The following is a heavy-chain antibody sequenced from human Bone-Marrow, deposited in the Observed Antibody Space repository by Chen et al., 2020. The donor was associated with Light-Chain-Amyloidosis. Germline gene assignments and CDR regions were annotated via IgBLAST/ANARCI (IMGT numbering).Heavy chain of an antibody. CDR1: GYTFLSSY. Sequence: QVQLVQSGAEVRKPGASVKITCETSGYTFLSSYMHWVRQAPGQGLEWIGIIDPNGGSTTYAQKFQGRVTMTRDTSTSTMYLELSSLRSADTAVYYCARGVITGEYSTYNWCDSWGQGTLVTVSS. J-gene: IGHJ5*01. V-gene: IGHV1-46*01. CDR3: ARGVITGEYSTYNWCDS. CDR2: IDPNGGST. D-gene: IGHD3-22*01.